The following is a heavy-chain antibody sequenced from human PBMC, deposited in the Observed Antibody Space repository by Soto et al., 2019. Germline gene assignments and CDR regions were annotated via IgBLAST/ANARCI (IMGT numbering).Heavy chain of an antibody. J-gene: IGHJ4*02. CDR1: GFTFSSYG. D-gene: IGHD3-16*01. CDR2: IWYDGSNK. CDR3: PREGVSLFMIPSYLNY. V-gene: IGHV3-33*01. Sequence: QVQLVESGGGVVQPGRSLRLSCVGSGFTFSSYGLYWVRQAPGKGLEWVAVIWYDGSNKYYADSVRGRFTISRDNSKNTVCLEMNSLRVEDTAMYYCPREGVSLFMIPSYLNYWGQGTLVTVSS.